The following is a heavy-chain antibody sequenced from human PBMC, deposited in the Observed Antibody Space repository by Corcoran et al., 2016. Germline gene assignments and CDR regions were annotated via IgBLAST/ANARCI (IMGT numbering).Heavy chain of an antibody. J-gene: IGHJ4*02. CDR3: AKCVSTYYYGSGEYYFDY. D-gene: IGHD3-10*01. CDR2: ISYDGSNK. CDR1: GFTFSSYG. Sequence: QVQLVESGGGVVQPGRSLRLSCAASGFTFSSYGMHWVRQAPGKGLEWVAVISYDGSNKYYADSVKGRFTISRDNSKNTLYLQMNSLRAEDTAVYYCAKCVSTYYYGSGEYYFDYWGQGTLVTVSS. V-gene: IGHV3-30*18.